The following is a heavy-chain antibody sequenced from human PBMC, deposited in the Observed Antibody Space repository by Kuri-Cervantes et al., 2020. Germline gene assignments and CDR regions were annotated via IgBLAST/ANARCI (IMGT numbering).Heavy chain of an antibody. Sequence: SETLSLTCTVSGGSITNYYWSWIRQPPGKGLEWIGYIYYTGSTNYNPSLESRVTISVDTSKNQFSLKLSSVTAADTAVYYCARDPGYSSGWWGYFDYWGQGTLVTVSS. D-gene: IGHD6-19*01. CDR3: ARDPGYSSGWWGYFDY. CDR1: GGSITNYY. J-gene: IGHJ4*02. CDR2: IYYTGST. V-gene: IGHV4-59*01.